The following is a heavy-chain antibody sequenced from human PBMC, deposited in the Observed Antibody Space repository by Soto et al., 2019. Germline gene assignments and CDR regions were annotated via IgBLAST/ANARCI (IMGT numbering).Heavy chain of an antibody. J-gene: IGHJ5*02. D-gene: IGHD3-3*01. V-gene: IGHV4-31*03. CDR2: IYYSGST. Sequence: PSETLSLTCTVSGGSISSGGYYWSWIRQHPGKGLEWIGYIYYSGSTYYNPSLKSRVTISVDTSKNQFSLKLSSVTAADTAVYYCARGPYYDFWSGHHPGDFDPWGQGTLVTVSS. CDR3: ARGPYYDFWSGHHPGDFDP. CDR1: GGSISSGGYY.